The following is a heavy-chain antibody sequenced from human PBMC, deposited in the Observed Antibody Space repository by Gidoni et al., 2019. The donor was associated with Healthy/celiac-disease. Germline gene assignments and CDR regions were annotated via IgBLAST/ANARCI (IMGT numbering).Heavy chain of an antibody. J-gene: IGHJ4*02. V-gene: IGHV4-34*01. CDR3: ARGEPAYFDY. Sequence: SLKSRVTISVDTSKNQFSLKLSSVTAADTAVYYCARGEPAYFDYWGQGTLVTVSS.